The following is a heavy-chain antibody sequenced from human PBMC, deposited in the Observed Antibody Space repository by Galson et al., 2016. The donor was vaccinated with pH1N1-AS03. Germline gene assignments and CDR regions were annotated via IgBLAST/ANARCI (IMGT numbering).Heavy chain of an antibody. J-gene: IGHJ3*02. CDR3: ARSYGGTSLDI. Sequence: SLRLSCAASGFNLSDYYMTWIRQAPGKGLEWVSYIRSSGTTIFYADSVEGRFTISRDNAKNSLFLQMNSLRAEDTAVYYCARSYGGTSLDIWDQGTMVTVSS. CDR1: GFNLSDYY. CDR2: IRSSGTTI. V-gene: IGHV3-11*01. D-gene: IGHD4-23*01.